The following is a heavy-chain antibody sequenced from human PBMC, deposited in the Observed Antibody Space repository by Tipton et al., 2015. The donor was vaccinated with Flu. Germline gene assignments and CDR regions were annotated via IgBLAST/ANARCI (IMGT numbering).Heavy chain of an antibody. J-gene: IGHJ4*02. D-gene: IGHD3-10*02. V-gene: IGHV4-38-2*01. CDR3: ARHTGDSVRGVIDY. CDR2: IYHTGNA. Sequence: TLSLTCSVSGDSIGGGYYWAWIRQPPWKGLEWIGNIYHTGNAYYDPSLKSRVTISVDRSKNQFSLRLSSVTAADTAVYYCARHTGDSVRGVIDYWGQGTLVTVSS. CDR1: GDSIGGGYY.